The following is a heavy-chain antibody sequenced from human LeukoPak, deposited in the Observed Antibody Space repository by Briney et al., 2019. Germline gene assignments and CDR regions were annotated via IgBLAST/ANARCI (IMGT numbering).Heavy chain of an antibody. J-gene: IGHJ4*02. CDR2: IYNSGNT. CDR3: ARRGGSGRSFDF. V-gene: IGHV4-39*01. Sequence: PSESLSLTRTVSGGSISSSSYYWGWIPQTPAQGLECIRNIYNSGNTYYNPSLKSRVTISHDTYKNQLCLKQSSITAAGTAVYYCARRGGSGRSFDFWGQGTLVTVSS. D-gene: IGHD3-10*01. CDR1: GGSISSSSYY.